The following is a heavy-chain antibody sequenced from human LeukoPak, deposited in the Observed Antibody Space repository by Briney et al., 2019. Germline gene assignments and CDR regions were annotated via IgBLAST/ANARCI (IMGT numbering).Heavy chain of an antibody. Sequence: GGSLRLSCEASGFTLSPYSMNWVRQAPGKGLEWVSVIYSGGSTYYADSVKGRFIISRDNSKNMVYLQMNSLRVEDTAVYYCARSIAVAGRFDPWGQGTLVTVSS. V-gene: IGHV3-53*01. D-gene: IGHD6-13*01. J-gene: IGHJ5*02. CDR2: IYSGGST. CDR1: GFTLSPYS. CDR3: ARSIAVAGRFDP.